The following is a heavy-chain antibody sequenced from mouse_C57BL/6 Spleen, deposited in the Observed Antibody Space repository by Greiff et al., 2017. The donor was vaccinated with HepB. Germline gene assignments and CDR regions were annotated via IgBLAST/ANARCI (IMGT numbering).Heavy chain of an antibody. CDR2: ISYSGST. V-gene: IGHV3-1*01. Sequence: VQLKQSGPGMVKPSQSLSLTCTVTGYSITSGYDWHWIRHFPGNKLEWMGYISYSGSTNYNPSLKSRISITHDTSKNHFFLKLNSVTTEDTATYYCARDRTTVVANWYFDVWGTGTTVTVSS. J-gene: IGHJ1*03. D-gene: IGHD1-1*01. CDR3: ARDRTTVVANWYFDV. CDR1: GYSITSGYD.